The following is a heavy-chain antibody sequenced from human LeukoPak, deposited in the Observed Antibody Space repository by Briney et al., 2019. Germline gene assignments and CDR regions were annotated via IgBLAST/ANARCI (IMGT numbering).Heavy chain of an antibody. Sequence: PGGSLRLSCAASGFTFSDYYMSWIRQAPGKGLEWVSYISSSGSTIYYADSVKGRFTISRDNAKNSLYLQMNSLRAEDTAVYYCAGGAVAGTSGYFQHWGQGTLVTVSS. CDR3: AGGAVAGTSGYFQH. CDR1: GFTFSDYY. D-gene: IGHD6-19*01. V-gene: IGHV3-11*04. CDR2: ISSSGSTI. J-gene: IGHJ1*01.